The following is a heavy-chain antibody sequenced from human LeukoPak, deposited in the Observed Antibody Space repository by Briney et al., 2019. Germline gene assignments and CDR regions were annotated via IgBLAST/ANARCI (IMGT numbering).Heavy chain of an antibody. CDR2: INPNSGGT. CDR1: GYTFTSYN. CDR3: ARALYYDSSGYYSSSYYYFQH. D-gene: IGHD3-22*01. V-gene: IGHV1-2*02. J-gene: IGHJ1*01. Sequence: ASVKLSCKSSGYTFTSYNLHWVRQAPGQGLEWMGWINPNSGGTNYAQRFQVRVTMTRDTSISTAYMELSRLRSDDTAEYYCARALYYDSSGYYSSSYYYFQHWGQGTLVTVSS.